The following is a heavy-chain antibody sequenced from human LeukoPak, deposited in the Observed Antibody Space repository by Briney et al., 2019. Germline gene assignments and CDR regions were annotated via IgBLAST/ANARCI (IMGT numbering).Heavy chain of an antibody. CDR3: TRVSPGGYFGY. D-gene: IGHD2-15*01. CDR1: GGSVSSGSYY. V-gene: IGHV4-61*01. J-gene: IGHJ4*02. CDR2: IYYSGNT. Sequence: SETLSLTCTVSGGSVSSGSYYWSWIRQPPGKGLEWIGYIYYSGNTNYNPSLRSRVTMSVDTSKNQFSLNLTSVTAADTAVYYCTRVSPGGYFGYWGQGTLVTVSS.